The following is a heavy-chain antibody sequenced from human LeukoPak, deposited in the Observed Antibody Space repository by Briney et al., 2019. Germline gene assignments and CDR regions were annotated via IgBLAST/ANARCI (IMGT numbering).Heavy chain of an antibody. CDR2: ISSSSSTL. V-gene: IGHV3-48*02. CDR3: ARGAPATRDSYHSSGYPFDY. J-gene: IGHJ4*02. CDR1: GFTFSSYS. D-gene: IGHD3-22*01. Sequence: GGALRLSCAASGFTFSSYSMNWVRQAPGKGGEWVSYISSSSSTLYYADSVKGPFTISRDNAKNSLSLQMNSLRDEDTAVYYCARGAPATRDSYHSSGYPFDYWGQGTLVTVSS.